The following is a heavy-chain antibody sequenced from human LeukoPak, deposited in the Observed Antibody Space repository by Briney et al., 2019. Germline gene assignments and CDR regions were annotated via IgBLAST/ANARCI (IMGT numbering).Heavy chain of an antibody. CDR3: ARTLLNKGAEWELLKGGDALDI. CDR1: GFTFNSYT. CDR2: NCFSSSYI. J-gene: IGHJ3*02. V-gene: IGHV3-21*01. Sequence: GGSLSLSCAASGFTFNSYTMNCVRQAPGGGLEWVSSNCFSSSYIYYSASVKVRFTISRDNAKNSLYLEMHSLRAEDTAVYYCARTLLNKGAEWELLKGGDALDIWGQGTMVTVSS. D-gene: IGHD1-26*01.